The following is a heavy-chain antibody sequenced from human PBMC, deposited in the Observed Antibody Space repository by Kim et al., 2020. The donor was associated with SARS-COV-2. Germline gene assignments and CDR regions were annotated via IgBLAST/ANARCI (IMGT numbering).Heavy chain of an antibody. J-gene: IGHJ4*02. Sequence: GGSLRLSCAASGFTFSSYAMSWVRQAPGKGLEWVSAISGSGGSTYYADSVKRRFTISRDNSKNTLYLQMNSLRAEDTAVYYCAKDRGQGGYGELFDYWGQGSLVTVSS. D-gene: IGHD5-12*01. CDR2: ISGSGGST. CDR1: GFTFSSYA. V-gene: IGHV3-23*01. CDR3: AKDRGQGGYGELFDY.